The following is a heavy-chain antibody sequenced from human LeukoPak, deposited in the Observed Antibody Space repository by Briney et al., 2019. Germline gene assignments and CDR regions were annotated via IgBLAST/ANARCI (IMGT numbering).Heavy chain of an antibody. D-gene: IGHD6-13*01. CDR1: GYTFTSYG. J-gene: IGHJ4*02. Sequence: SVKVSCKASGYTFTSYGISWVRQAPGQGLEWMGGIIPIFGTASYAQKFQGRVTITADKSTSTAYMELSSLRSEDTAVYYCARGRSSSWYGQQIDYWGQGTLVTVSS. V-gene: IGHV1-69*06. CDR2: IIPIFGTA. CDR3: ARGRSSSWYGQQIDY.